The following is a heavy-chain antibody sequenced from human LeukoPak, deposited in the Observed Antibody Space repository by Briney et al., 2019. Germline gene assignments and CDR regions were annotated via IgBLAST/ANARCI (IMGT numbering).Heavy chain of an antibody. D-gene: IGHD3-22*01. V-gene: IGHV3-74*01. Sequence: GGSLRLSCAASAFTFSSSWMHWVRQAPGKGLEWVSRVNSDGSSTTYADSVKGRFTISRDNAKNTLYLQMNSLRAEDTAVYYCARVVDDYDSGGYSWFDFWGQGALVTVSS. CDR1: AFTFSSSW. CDR3: ARVVDDYDSGGYSWFDF. CDR2: VNSDGSST. J-gene: IGHJ4*02.